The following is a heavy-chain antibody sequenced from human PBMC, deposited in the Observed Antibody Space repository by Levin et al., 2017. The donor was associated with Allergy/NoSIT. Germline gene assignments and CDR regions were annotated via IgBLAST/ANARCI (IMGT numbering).Heavy chain of an antibody. CDR3: AKDRGGSSHYYYYYYGMDV. CDR1: GFTFSSYA. CDR2: ISGSGGST. D-gene: IGHD1-26*01. V-gene: IGHV3-23*01. Sequence: PGGSLRLSCAASGFTFSSYAMSWVRQAPGKGLEWVSAISGSGGSTYYADSVKGRFTISRDNSKNTLYLQMNSLRAEDTAVYYCAKDRGGSSHYYYYYYGMDVWGQGTTVTVSS. J-gene: IGHJ6*02.